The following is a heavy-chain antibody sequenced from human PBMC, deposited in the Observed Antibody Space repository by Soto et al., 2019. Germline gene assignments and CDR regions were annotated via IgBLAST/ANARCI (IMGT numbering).Heavy chain of an antibody. D-gene: IGHD6-19*01. Sequence: QVQLVESGGGVVQPGRSLRLSCAASGFTFSSYGMHWVRQAPGKGLEWVAVIWYDGSNKYYADSVKGRFTISRDNSKNPLYLQMNSLRAEDTAVYYCAREARAVAGINNWFDPWGQGTLVTVSS. V-gene: IGHV3-33*01. CDR3: AREARAVAGINNWFDP. CDR1: GFTFSSYG. J-gene: IGHJ5*02. CDR2: IWYDGSNK.